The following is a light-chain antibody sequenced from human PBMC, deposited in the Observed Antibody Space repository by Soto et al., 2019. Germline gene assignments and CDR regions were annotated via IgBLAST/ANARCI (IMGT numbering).Light chain of an antibody. CDR1: QTVLYTSNY. J-gene: IGKJ1*01. V-gene: IGKV4-1*01. Sequence: DIVMTQSPDSLAVSLGERATINCKSSQTVLYTSNYLAWYQQKPGQPPKLLIYWASTRESGVPDRFSGSGSGTDFTPTISSLQAEDVAVYYCQQYYTTPVTFGQGTKVEIK. CDR3: QQYYTTPVT. CDR2: WAS.